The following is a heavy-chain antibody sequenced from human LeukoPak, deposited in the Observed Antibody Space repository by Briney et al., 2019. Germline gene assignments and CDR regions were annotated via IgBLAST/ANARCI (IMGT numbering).Heavy chain of an antibody. D-gene: IGHD3-22*01. CDR2: ISADGANT. J-gene: IGHJ4*02. Sequence: QPGRSLRLSCAASAFTFSSHAMSWVRQTPGKRLEWVSGISADGANTLYADSVKGRFTISRDNSKNTLYLHMRSLRAEDAAMYFCVYYDSSGYYYGRLRYWGQGTPVTVSS. V-gene: IGHV3-23*01. CDR1: AFTFSSHA. CDR3: VYYDSSGYYYGRLRY.